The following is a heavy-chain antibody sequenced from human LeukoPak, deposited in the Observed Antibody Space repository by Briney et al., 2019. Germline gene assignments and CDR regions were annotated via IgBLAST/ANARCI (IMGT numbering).Heavy chain of an antibody. Sequence: RGESLKISCKGSGYSFNNYWIGWVRQMPGKGLEWMGIIYPGDSDIRYNPSFQGQVTISADKSISTAYLQWSSLKASDTAMYYCARESSGYYPHYWGQGTLVTVSS. J-gene: IGHJ4*02. CDR2: IYPGDSDI. CDR1: GYSFNNYW. D-gene: IGHD3-22*01. V-gene: IGHV5-51*01. CDR3: ARESSGYYPHY.